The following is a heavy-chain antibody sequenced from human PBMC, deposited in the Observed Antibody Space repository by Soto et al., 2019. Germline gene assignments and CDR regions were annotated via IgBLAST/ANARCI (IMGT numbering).Heavy chain of an antibody. J-gene: IGHJ4*02. Sequence: GGSLRLSCAPSGFTFSTYGMHWVRQAPGKGLEWVAVIWYDGSNQYYADSVKGRFTISRDNSKNMLYLQMNSLRAEDTAVYYCARDLGAFNYGSAYFDYGGQGTPVTVSS. V-gene: IGHV3-33*01. CDR1: GFTFSTYG. CDR3: ARDLGAFNYGSAYFDY. CDR2: IWYDGSNQ. D-gene: IGHD3-10*01.